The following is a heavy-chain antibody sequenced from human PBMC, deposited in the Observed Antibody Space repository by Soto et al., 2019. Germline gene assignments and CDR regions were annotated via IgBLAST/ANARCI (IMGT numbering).Heavy chain of an antibody. V-gene: IGHV1-3*01. CDR3: ARDEHCSGGSCYLEGIFDY. J-gene: IGHJ4*02. Sequence: ASVKVSCKASGYTFTSYAMHWVRQAPGQRLEWMGWINAGNGNTKYSQKFQGRVTITRDTSASTAYMELSSLRSEDTAVYYCARDEHCSGGSCYLEGIFDYWGQGTLVTVSS. CDR2: INAGNGNT. CDR1: GYTFTSYA. D-gene: IGHD2-15*01.